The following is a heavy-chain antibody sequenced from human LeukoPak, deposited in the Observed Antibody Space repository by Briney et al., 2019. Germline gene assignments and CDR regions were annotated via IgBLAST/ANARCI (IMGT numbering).Heavy chain of an antibody. D-gene: IGHD5-24*01. CDR1: VGSISTCY. V-gene: IGHV4-59*08. Sequence: SETLSLICSFSVGSISTCYRSCIRQPPGKGLEWIGYVYYSGRSNYNPSLRSRVTISVDTSRNQFSLNLSSVTAADTAVYYCARHNVDGKSFLFDYWGQGTLVTVSS. CDR2: VYYSGRS. J-gene: IGHJ4*02. CDR3: ARHNVDGKSFLFDY.